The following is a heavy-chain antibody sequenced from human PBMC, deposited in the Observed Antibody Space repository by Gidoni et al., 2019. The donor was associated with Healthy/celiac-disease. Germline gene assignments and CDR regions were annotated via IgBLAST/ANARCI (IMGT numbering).Heavy chain of an antibody. D-gene: IGHD2-15*01. CDR2: IIPIFGTA. J-gene: IGHJ6*02. V-gene: IGHV1-69*01. Sequence: QVQLVQSGAEVKKPGSSVKVSCKASGGTFSSYAISWVRQAPGQGLEWMGGIIPIFGTANYAQKFQGRVTITADESTSTAYMELSSLRSEDTAVYYCARAGGYCSGGSCFTATYYYYYGMDVWGQGTTVTVSS. CDR1: GGTFSSYA. CDR3: ARAGGYCSGGSCFTATYYYYYGMDV.